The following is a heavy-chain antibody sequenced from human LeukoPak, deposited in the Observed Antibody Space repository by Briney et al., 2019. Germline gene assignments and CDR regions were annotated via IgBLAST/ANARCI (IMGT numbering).Heavy chain of an antibody. CDR3: ARVQRPLDGADY. J-gene: IGHJ4*02. CDR2: IYYSGST. Sequence: SETLSLTCTVSGGSISSYYWGWIRQPPGKGLEWIGYIYYSGSTNYNPSLRSRVTISVDTSKNLFSLKLSSVTAADTAVYYCARVQRPLDGADYWGQGTLVTVSS. CDR1: GGSISSYY. V-gene: IGHV4-59*01. D-gene: IGHD1-1*01.